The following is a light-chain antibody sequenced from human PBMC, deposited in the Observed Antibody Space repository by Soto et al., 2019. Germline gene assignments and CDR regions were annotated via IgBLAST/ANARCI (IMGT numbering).Light chain of an antibody. Sequence: DIQMTQSPSSLSASVGDRVTITCRASQSISSYLNWYQQKPGKAPKLLIYAASSLQSGVPSRFSGSGSGTDFTLTISSLQPEDFATYYCHQSYSTSDTVGGGTKVDIK. V-gene: IGKV1-39*01. CDR1: QSISSY. CDR2: AAS. CDR3: HQSYSTSDT. J-gene: IGKJ4*02.